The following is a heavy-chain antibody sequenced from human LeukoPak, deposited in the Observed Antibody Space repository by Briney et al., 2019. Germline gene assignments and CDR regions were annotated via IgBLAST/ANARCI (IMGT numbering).Heavy chain of an antibody. CDR3: ARARIVGAEYYFDY. CDR2: IYYSGST. Sequence: SETLSLTCTVSGGSISSYYWSWIRQPPGKGLEWIGYIYYSGSTNYNPSLKSRVTISVDTSKNQFSLKLSSVTAADTAMYYCARARIVGAEYYFDYWGQGTLVTVSS. J-gene: IGHJ4*02. V-gene: IGHV4-59*01. D-gene: IGHD1-26*01. CDR1: GGSISSYY.